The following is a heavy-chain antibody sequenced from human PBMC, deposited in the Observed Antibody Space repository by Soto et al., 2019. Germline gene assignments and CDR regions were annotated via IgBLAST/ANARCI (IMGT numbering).Heavy chain of an antibody. CDR2: ISGSGGST. CDR3: ATGYTMTPYYYYYYMDV. V-gene: IGHV3-23*01. Sequence: EVQLLESGGGLVQPGGSLRLSCAASGFTFSSYAMSWVRQAPGKGLEWVSAISGSGGSTYYADSVKGRFTISRDNSKNTLYLQMNSLRAEDTAVYYCATGYTMTPYYYYYYMDVWGKGTTVTVSS. CDR1: GFTFSSYA. D-gene: IGHD3-3*01. J-gene: IGHJ6*03.